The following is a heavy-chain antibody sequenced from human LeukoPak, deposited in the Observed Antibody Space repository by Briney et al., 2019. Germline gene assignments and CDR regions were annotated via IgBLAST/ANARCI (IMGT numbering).Heavy chain of an antibody. Sequence: ELIAEISCSSGTTYYADSGKGGFTISRDNYKNTLYMQMNSLRAEDTAVYYCTRELFDFDYWGQGTLVTVSS. D-gene: IGHD3-10*01. CDR3: TRELFDFDY. CDR2: ISCSSGTT. J-gene: IGHJ4*02. V-gene: IGHV3-23*01.